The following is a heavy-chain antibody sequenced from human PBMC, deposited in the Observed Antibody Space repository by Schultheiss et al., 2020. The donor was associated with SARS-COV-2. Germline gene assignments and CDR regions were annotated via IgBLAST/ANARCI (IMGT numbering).Heavy chain of an antibody. CDR3: ARVSYYGSGSYGYYYYMDV. V-gene: IGHV4-59*01. CDR1: GGSISSYY. CDR2: IYYSGST. J-gene: IGHJ6*03. Sequence: SETLSLTCTVSGGSISSYYWSWIRQPPGKGLEWIGYIYYSGSTNYNPSLKSRVTISVDTSKNQFSLKLSSVTPADTAVYYCARVSYYGSGSYGYYYYMDVWGKGTTVTVSS. D-gene: IGHD3-10*01.